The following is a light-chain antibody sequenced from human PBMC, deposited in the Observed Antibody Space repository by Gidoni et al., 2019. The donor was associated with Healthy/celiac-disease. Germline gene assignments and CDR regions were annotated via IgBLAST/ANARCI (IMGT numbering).Light chain of an antibody. CDR1: LSNIGSNA. Sequence: QSVLTQPPSASGTPGQRLTLSCSGSLSNIGSNAVTWYQQLPGTAPTLLIYSNNQRPSGVPDRFSGSKSGTSASLAISGLQSEDEADYYCAAWDDSLNGRWVFGGGTKLTVL. CDR3: AAWDDSLNGRWV. V-gene: IGLV1-44*01. J-gene: IGLJ3*02. CDR2: SNN.